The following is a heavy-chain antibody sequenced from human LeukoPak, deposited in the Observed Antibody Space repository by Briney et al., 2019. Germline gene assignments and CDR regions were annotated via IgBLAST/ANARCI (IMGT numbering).Heavy chain of an antibody. D-gene: IGHD3-10*01. V-gene: IGHV3-7*01. CDR3: APKGSGSPPD. Sequence: GGSLRLSCAASGFTFSSYGMSWVRQAPGKGLEWVANINKDGSHKYYVDSVKGRFTISRDNAKNSLYLQMNSLRVEDTGVYYCAPKGSGSPPDWGQGTLVTVSS. CDR2: INKDGSHK. J-gene: IGHJ4*02. CDR1: GFTFSSYG.